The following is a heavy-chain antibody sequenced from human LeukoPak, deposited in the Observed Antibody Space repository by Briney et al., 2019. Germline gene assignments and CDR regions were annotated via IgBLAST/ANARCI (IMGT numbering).Heavy chain of an antibody. Sequence: GGSLRHSCAASGLTFSDHYMDWVRQAPGKGLEWVGRSRDKANSYTTEYAASVKGRFTISTDDSNNSLFLHMNSLRTEDTAVYYCARGLGFGGGDYWGQGTLVTVSS. D-gene: IGHD2-15*01. CDR3: ARGLGFGGGDY. J-gene: IGHJ4*02. V-gene: IGHV3-72*01. CDR1: GLTFSDHY. CDR2: SRDKANSYTT.